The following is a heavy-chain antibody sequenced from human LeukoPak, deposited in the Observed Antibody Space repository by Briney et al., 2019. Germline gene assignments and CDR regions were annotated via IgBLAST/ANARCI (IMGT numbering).Heavy chain of an antibody. D-gene: IGHD3-22*01. Sequence: PGGSLRLSCAASGFTFSRYAMSWARQAPGKGLEWVSAISGSGTTTYYADSVKGRFTISRDSSKNTLYLQMNSLRAEDTAVYYCAKRAGFYDSSGQLDYWGQGTRVTVSS. CDR2: ISGSGTTT. V-gene: IGHV3-23*01. CDR3: AKRAGFYDSSGQLDY. J-gene: IGHJ4*02. CDR1: GFTFSRYA.